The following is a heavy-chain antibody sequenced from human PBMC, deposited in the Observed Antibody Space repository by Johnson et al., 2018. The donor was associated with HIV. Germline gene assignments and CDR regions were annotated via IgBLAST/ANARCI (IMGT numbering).Heavy chain of an antibody. J-gene: IGHJ3*02. V-gene: IGHV3-43*02. D-gene: IGHD1-26*01. Sequence: VQLVESGGGVVQPGRSLRLSCAASGFTFDDYAMHWVRQAPGKGLEWVSVIYSGGSTYYADSVKGRFTISRDNSKNSLYLQMNSLRTEDTALYYCATLIYRSDAFDIWGQGTMVTVSS. CDR3: ATLIYRSDAFDI. CDR2: IYSGGST. CDR1: GFTFDDYA.